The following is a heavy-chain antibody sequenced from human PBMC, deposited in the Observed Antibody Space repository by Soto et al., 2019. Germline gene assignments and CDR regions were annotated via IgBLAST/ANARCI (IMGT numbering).Heavy chain of an antibody. J-gene: IGHJ4*02. CDR2: IYSGGST. Sequence: GGSLRLTCAASGFTVSSNYMSWVRQAPGKGLEWVSVIYSGGSTYYTDSVKGRFTISRDNSKNTLYLQMNSLRAEDTAVYYCARASVGSRYYDFWSGYLDYWGQGT. D-gene: IGHD3-3*01. CDR3: ARASVGSRYYDFWSGYLDY. V-gene: IGHV3-66*01. CDR1: GFTVSSNY.